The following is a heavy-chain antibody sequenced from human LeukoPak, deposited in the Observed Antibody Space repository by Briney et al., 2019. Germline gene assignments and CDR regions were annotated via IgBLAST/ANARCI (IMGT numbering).Heavy chain of an antibody. Sequence: PSETLSLTCTVSGYSISSGYYWGWIRQPPGKGLEWIGSIYHSGSTYYNPSLKSRVTISVDTSKNQFSLKLSSVTAADTAVYYCARRRSSHFDYWGQGTLVTVSS. CDR1: GYSISSGYY. CDR3: ARRRSSHFDY. D-gene: IGHD1-26*01. J-gene: IGHJ4*02. V-gene: IGHV4-38-2*02. CDR2: IYHSGST.